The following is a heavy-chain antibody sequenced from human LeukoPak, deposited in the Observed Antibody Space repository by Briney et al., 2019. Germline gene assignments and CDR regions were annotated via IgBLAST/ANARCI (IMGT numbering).Heavy chain of an antibody. CDR3: AKQRLGGLRSGFDV. J-gene: IGHJ3*01. V-gene: IGHV3-23*01. D-gene: IGHD4-17*01. CDR2: ISGGGETT. CDR1: GFTFNNYA. Sequence: PGGSLRLSCAATGFTFNNYAMNWVRQARGKGLEWVSSISGGGETTYYADSAKGRFTISRDNSKNTLYLQMSSLRAEDTALYYCAKQRLGGLRSGFDVWGQGTMVTVSS.